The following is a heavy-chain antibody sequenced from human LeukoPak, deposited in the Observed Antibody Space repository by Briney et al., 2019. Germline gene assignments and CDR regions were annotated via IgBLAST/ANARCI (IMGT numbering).Heavy chain of an antibody. CDR1: GGTFSSYA. V-gene: IGHV1-69*13. CDR3: ARVLGRHDAFDI. Sequence: SVKVSCKAPGGTFSSYAISWVRQAPGQGLEWMGGIIPIFGTANYAQKFQGRVTITADESTSTAYMELSSLRSEDTAVYYCARVLGRHDAFDIWGQGTMVTVSS. CDR2: IIPIFGTA. J-gene: IGHJ3*02. D-gene: IGHD3-10*01.